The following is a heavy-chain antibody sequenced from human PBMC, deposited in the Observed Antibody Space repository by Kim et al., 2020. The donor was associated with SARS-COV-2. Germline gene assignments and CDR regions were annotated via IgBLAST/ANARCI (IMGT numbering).Heavy chain of an antibody. D-gene: IGHD2-15*01. V-gene: IGHV4-34*01. CDR3: ARETPLFDY. J-gene: IGHJ4*02. Sequence: STDYNPSLKSRVTIAVDTSKNQYSLRLGSVTAADTAVYYCARETPLFDYWGQGTLVTVSS. CDR2: ST.